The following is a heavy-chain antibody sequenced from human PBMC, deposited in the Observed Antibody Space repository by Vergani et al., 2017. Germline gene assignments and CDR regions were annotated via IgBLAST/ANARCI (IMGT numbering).Heavy chain of an antibody. J-gene: IGHJ4*02. D-gene: IGHD4-23*01. CDR1: GFSFRGHG. Sequence: QVHLVESGGGVVQPGRSLTLSCVASGFSFRGHGMHGVRQAPGKGLEWVVMISYDGYRRDYGDFAKGRFTISGDRSKTVYLQMNSLRVEDTAMYFCARDASRAGGFRWGQGTLVIVSS. V-gene: IGHV3-30*03. CDR2: ISYDGYRR. CDR3: ARDASRAGGFR.